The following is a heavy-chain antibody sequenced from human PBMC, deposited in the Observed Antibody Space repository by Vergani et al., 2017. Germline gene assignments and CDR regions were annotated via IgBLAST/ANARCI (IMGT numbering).Heavy chain of an antibody. CDR3: ARVGAAWAFDI. J-gene: IGHJ3*02. V-gene: IGHV3-11*06. D-gene: IGHD3-3*01. Sequence: QVQLVESGGGLVKPGGPLRLSCAASGITFSDFYMSWIRQAPGKGLEWVSYISSSRHTNHADSVKGRFTISRDNAKNSLYLQMNSLRAEDTAVYYCARVGAAWAFDIWGQGTMVTVSS. CDR2: ISSSRHT. CDR1: GITFSDFY.